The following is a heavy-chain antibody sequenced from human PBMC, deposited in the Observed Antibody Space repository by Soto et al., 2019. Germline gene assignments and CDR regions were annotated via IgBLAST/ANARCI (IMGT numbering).Heavy chain of an antibody. CDR2: VWYDGGNK. J-gene: IGHJ6*02. CDR1: GFTFSSYG. CDR3: VRAAGYSGNDYVYYYGMDV. D-gene: IGHD5-12*01. V-gene: IGHV3-33*01. Sequence: QVQLVESGGGVVQPGRSLRLSCAASGFTFSSYGMHWVRQAPGNGLEWVAFVWYDGGNKYYADSVKGRFTISRDNSKNTLYLQMNSLRDEDTAVYYCVRAAGYSGNDYVYYYGMDVWGQGTTVTVSS.